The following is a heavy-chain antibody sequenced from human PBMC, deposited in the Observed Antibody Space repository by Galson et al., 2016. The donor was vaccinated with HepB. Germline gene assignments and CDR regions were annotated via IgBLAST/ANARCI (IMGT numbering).Heavy chain of an antibody. D-gene: IGHD5-12*01. Sequence: SLRLSCAASGFTFSTYSMNWVRQAPGKGLEWVSSISSSSSYIYYADSVKGRFTISRDNAKNSLYLQMNSLKAEDTAVYHCAKDAHNGYLLNRFDYWGQGTLVTVSS. CDR3: AKDAHNGYLLNRFDY. CDR1: GFTFSTYS. CDR2: ISSSSSYI. J-gene: IGHJ4*02. V-gene: IGHV3-21*01.